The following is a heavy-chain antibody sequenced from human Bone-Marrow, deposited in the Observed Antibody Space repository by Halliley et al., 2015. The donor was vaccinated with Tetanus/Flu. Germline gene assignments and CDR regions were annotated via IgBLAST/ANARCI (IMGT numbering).Heavy chain of an antibody. CDR3: ARIYSARAGRYESDY. J-gene: IGHJ4*02. D-gene: IGHD6-6*01. Sequence: SLRLSCAASGFVFRAYGMHWVRQAPGKGLEWVAIIWYDGSNEDYGESVKGRFTISRDNSKNTLYLQMNSLRAEDTAVYYCARIYSARAGRYESDYWGQGTLVTVSS. V-gene: IGHV3-33*01. CDR2: IWYDGSNE. CDR1: GFVFRAYG.